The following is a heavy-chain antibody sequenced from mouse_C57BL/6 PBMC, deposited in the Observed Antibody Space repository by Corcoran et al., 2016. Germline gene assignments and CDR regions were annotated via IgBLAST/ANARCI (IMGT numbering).Heavy chain of an antibody. CDR1: GYTFTTYG. D-gene: IGHD1-1*01. V-gene: IGHV9-3*01. CDR2: INTYAGVP. Sequence: QIQLVQSGPELKKPGETVKISCKASGYTFTTYGMSWVKQAPGKGLKWMGWINTYAGVPTYADDFKGRFAFSLETSASTAYLQINNLKNEDTATYFCASHYDGRSYWYFYVWGTGTTVTVSS. CDR3: ASHYDGRSYWYFYV. J-gene: IGHJ1*03.